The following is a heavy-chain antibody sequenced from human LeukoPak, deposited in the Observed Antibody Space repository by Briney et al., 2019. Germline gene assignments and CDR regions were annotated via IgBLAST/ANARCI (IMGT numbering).Heavy chain of an antibody. Sequence: WGSLRLSCAASGFTFSDYYMSWIRQAPGKGLEWVSYISSSGSTIYYADSVKGRFTISKDNAKNSLYLQMNSLRAEDTAVYYCARDASKTLKQWLVTYYFDYWGQGTLVTVSS. CDR3: ARDASKTLKQWLVTYYFDY. V-gene: IGHV3-11*04. D-gene: IGHD6-19*01. J-gene: IGHJ4*02. CDR1: GFTFSDYY. CDR2: ISSSGSTI.